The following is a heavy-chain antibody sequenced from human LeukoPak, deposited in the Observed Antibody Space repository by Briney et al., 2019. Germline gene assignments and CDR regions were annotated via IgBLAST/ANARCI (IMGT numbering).Heavy chain of an antibody. D-gene: IGHD3-22*01. CDR3: ARDESRRDYYDSSGYYH. CDR2: INSDGSST. Sequence: GGSLRLSCAAPGITFSSYWMHWVRQAPGKGLVWVSRINSDGSSTSYADSVKGRFTISRDNAKNTLYLQMNSLRAEDTAVYYCARDESRRDYYDSSGYYHWGQGTLVTVSS. J-gene: IGHJ5*02. V-gene: IGHV3-74*01. CDR1: GITFSSYW.